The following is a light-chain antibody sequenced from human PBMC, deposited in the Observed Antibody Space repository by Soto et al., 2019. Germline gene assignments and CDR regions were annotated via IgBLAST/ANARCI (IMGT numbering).Light chain of an antibody. J-gene: IGKJ1*01. CDR3: QQYGSSPPWT. Sequence: EMGLTQSPGTLSLSPGARATLSCSASQSVSSSYLAWYQQKPGQSPRLLIYGASSRATGIPDRFSGSVSGTDFTRTISRLEPEDFAVYYCQQYGSSPPWTCGQGTKVDIK. CDR2: GAS. CDR1: QSVSSSY. V-gene: IGKV3-20*01.